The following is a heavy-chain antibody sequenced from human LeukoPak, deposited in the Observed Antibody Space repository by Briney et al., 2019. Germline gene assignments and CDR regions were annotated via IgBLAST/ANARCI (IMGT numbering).Heavy chain of an antibody. CDR3: AKGGGRVDTAMVPEYYFDY. CDR2: IYSGGST. D-gene: IGHD5-18*01. Sequence: GGSLRLSCAASGFTVSSNYMSWVRQAPGKGLEWVSVIYSGGSTYYADSVKGRFTISRDNSKNTLYLQMNSLRAEDTAVYYCAKGGGRVDTAMVPEYYFDYWGQGTLVTVSS. CDR1: GFTVSSNY. J-gene: IGHJ4*02. V-gene: IGHV3-53*01.